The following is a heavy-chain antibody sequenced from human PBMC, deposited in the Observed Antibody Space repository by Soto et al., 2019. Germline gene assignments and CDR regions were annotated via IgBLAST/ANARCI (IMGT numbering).Heavy chain of an antibody. CDR1: GFTFSSNW. V-gene: IGHV3-7*01. Sequence: EVQLVESGGGLVQPGGSLRLSCAASGFTFSSNWMSWVRQAPGKGLEWVANIKQDGSEKYYVDSVKGRFTISRDNAKNSLYLQMNSPRAEDTAVYYCAAGDYFDYWGQGTLVTVSS. CDR2: IKQDGSEK. J-gene: IGHJ4*02. D-gene: IGHD4-17*01. CDR3: AAGDYFDY.